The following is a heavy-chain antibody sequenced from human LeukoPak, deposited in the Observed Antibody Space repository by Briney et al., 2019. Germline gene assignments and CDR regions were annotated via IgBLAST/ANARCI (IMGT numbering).Heavy chain of an antibody. CDR3: ARVNPYYDSSGLHAFDI. CDR2: FYYSGST. J-gene: IGHJ3*02. D-gene: IGHD3-22*01. V-gene: IGHV4-59*01. CDR1: GGSISSYY. Sequence: PSETLSLTCTVSGGSISSYYWSWIRQPPGKGLDGIGFFYYSGSTNYNPSLKSRVTISVDTSKNQFSLKLSPVTAADTAVYYCARVNPYYDSSGLHAFDIWGQGTMVTVSS.